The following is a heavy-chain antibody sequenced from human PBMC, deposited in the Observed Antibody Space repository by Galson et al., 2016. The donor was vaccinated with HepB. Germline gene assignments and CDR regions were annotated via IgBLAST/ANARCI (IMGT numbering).Heavy chain of an antibody. CDR2: ISANGDNT. Sequence: SLRLSCAASGFTFSSYAMNWVRQTPGKGLEWVAAISANGDNTYYADSVKGRFTISRDNSKNTQYLQMNSLRAADTAVYYCASHPRDYISVPFDYWGQGTLVTVSS. CDR3: ASHPRDYISVPFDY. D-gene: IGHD4/OR15-4a*01. CDR1: GFTFSSYA. V-gene: IGHV3-23*01. J-gene: IGHJ4*02.